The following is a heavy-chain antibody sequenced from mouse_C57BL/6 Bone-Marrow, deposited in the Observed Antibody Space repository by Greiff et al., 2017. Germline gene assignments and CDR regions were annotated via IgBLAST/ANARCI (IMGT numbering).Heavy chain of an antibody. CDR2: ISPGNSDT. CDR1: GYTFTSYW. V-gene: IGHV1-5*01. Sequence: VQLQQSGTVLARPGASVKMSCKTSGYTFTSYWMHWVKQRPGQGLEWIGAISPGNSDTSYNQKFKGKAKLTAVTSASTAYMELSSLTNEDSAVYYCTTYYDSSPCYFDYWGQGTTLTVSS. CDR3: TTYYDSSPCYFDY. J-gene: IGHJ2*01. D-gene: IGHD1-1*01.